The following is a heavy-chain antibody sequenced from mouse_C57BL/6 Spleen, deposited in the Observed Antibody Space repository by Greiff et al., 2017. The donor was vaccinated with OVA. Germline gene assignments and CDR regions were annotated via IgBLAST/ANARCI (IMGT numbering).Heavy chain of an antibody. J-gene: IGHJ3*01. CDR1: GFSFNTYA. V-gene: IGHV10-1*01. Sequence: EVKLQESGGGLVQPKGSLKLSCAASGFSFNTYAMNWVRQAPGKGLEWVARIRSKSNNYATYYADSVKDRFTISRDDSESMLYLQMNNLKTEDTAMYYCVGPPPYYDYDDGLAYWGQGTLVTVSA. CDR2: IRSKSNNYAT. CDR3: VGPPPYYDYDDGLAY. D-gene: IGHD2-4*01.